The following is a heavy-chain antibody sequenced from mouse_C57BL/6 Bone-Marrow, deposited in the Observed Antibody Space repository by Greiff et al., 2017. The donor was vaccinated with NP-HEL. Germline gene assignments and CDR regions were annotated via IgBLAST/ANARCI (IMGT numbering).Heavy chain of an antibody. CDR2: IYPGSGNT. V-gene: IGHV1-55*01. Sequence: QVQLQQPGAELVKPGASVKMSCKASGYTFTSYWITWVKQRPGLGLEWIGDIYPGSGNTNYNEKFKSKSTLTVDTSSSTAYMQRSSLTSEDAAVYYCASITTVIYFDYWGQGTTLTVSS. J-gene: IGHJ2*01. CDR1: GYTFTSYW. CDR3: ASITTVIYFDY. D-gene: IGHD1-1*01.